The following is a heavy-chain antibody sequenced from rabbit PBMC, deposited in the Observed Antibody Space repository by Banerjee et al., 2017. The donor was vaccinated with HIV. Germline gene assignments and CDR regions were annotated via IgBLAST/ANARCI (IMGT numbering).Heavy chain of an antibody. V-gene: IGHV1S40*01. J-gene: IGHJ4*01. Sequence: QSLEESGGDLVKPGASLTLTCTASGLDFSSSYWICWVRQAPGKGLEWIACIYAGSSGSTQSGNWAKGRFTISKTSWTTITLQMTSLTAADTASYFCARDLAGVTGWNFGLWGPGTLVTVS. CDR2: IYAGSSGST. D-gene: IGHD4-1*01. CDR1: GLDFSSSYW. CDR3: ARDLAGVTGWNFGL.